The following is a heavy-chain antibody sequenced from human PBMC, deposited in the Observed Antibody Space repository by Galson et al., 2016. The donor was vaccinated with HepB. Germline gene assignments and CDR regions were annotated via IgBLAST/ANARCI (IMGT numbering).Heavy chain of an antibody. Sequence: SLRLSCAASGFTVSDYYMTWVRQAPGKGLEWVSVVFLGGSTYYTQSVEGRFTISRDDSKSTLHLQMNGLTAEDTAVYFCARTSYRECTGTHCVNFRYYYYFMDVWGKGTTVTVSS. D-gene: IGHD2-8*02. V-gene: IGHV3-53*01. CDR2: VFLGGST. J-gene: IGHJ6*03. CDR3: ARTSYRECTGTHCVNFRYYYYFMDV. CDR1: GFTVSDYY.